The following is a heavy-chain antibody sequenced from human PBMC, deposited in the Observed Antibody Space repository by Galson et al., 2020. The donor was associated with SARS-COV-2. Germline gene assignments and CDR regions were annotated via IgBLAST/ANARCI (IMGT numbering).Heavy chain of an antibody. D-gene: IGHD3-3*02. CDR2: IIGDGDST. Sequence: GESLTLSCAVSGFSFHHYAFHWVRQAPGKGLEWVSLIIGDGDSTYYADSVKGRFTISRDNSKQSLYLQMNSLRTEDAALYYCAKVGVAAFGGAYYYGMDVWGQGTTVTVSS. J-gene: IGHJ6*02. CDR3: AKVGVAAFGGAYYYGMDV. V-gene: IGHV3-43*02. CDR1: GFSFHHYA.